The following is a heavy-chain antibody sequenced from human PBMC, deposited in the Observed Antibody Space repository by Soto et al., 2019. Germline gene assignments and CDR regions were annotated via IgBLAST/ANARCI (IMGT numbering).Heavy chain of an antibody. D-gene: IGHD2-15*01. J-gene: IGHJ4*02. V-gene: IGHV1-69*01. Sequence: QVQLVQSGAEVKKPGSSVKVSCKASGGTFSSYAISWVRQAPGQGLEWMGGIIPIFGTANYAQKVQGRVTITADESTCTAYMELSSLRSEDTAVYYCAGYCSGGSCYSGRDYWGQGTLVTVSS. CDR2: IIPIFGTA. CDR3: AGYCSGGSCYSGRDY. CDR1: GGTFSSYA.